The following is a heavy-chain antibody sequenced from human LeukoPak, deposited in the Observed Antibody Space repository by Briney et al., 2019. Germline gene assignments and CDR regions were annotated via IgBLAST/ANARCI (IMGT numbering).Heavy chain of an antibody. Sequence: ASVKVSCKASGYTFTSYWIGWVRQMPGKGLEWMGIIYPGDSDNRYSPSFKGQVTISVDKSISTAYLQWSSLKASDTAMYYCASGRLRRTRDAFDIWGQGTMVTVSS. D-gene: IGHD4-17*01. J-gene: IGHJ3*02. V-gene: IGHV5-51*01. CDR3: ASGRLRRTRDAFDI. CDR1: GYTFTSYW. CDR2: IYPGDSDN.